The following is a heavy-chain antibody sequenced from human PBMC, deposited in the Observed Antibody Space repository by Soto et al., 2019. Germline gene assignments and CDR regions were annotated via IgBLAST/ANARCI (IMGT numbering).Heavy chain of an antibody. CDR1: GFSLSTARMG. J-gene: IGHJ4*02. D-gene: IGHD6-6*01. Sequence: QVTLKESGPVLVKPTETLTLTCTVSGFSLSTARMGVRWIRQPPGKALEWLANIFSNDEKSYSTSLKSRLTISKDTSKSQVVLTMTNMDPVDTATYYCARIRYSSSPNFDDWGQGTLVTVSS. V-gene: IGHV2-26*01. CDR2: IFSNDEK. CDR3: ARIRYSSSPNFDD.